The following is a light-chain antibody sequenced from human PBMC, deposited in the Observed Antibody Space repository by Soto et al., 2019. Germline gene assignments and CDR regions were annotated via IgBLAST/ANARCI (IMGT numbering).Light chain of an antibody. J-gene: IGKJ2*01. Sequence: EIVLTQSPVTLSVSPGERATLSCRASQSVGNLLAWYQQRPGQAPRLLMYDVVNRATGIPARFSGSESGTDFTLTISSLETEDSAVYYCQKSGSFGQGTKLEIK. V-gene: IGKV3-11*01. CDR1: QSVGNL. CDR2: DVV. CDR3: QKSGS.